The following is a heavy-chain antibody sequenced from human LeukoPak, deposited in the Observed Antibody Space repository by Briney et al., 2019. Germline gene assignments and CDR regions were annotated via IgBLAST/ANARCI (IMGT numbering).Heavy chain of an antibody. CDR1: GGSISSYY. CDR2: VYYSGST. Sequence: SETLSLTCTVSGGSISSYYWSWIRQPPGKGLEYIGNVYYSGSTNFNPSLRSRVTMSVDTSKNQVSLRLFYVTAADTAVYYCARYSRERRPLFDYWGQGTLVTVSS. J-gene: IGHJ4*02. V-gene: IGHV4-59*01. CDR3: ARYSRERRPLFDY. D-gene: IGHD6-13*01.